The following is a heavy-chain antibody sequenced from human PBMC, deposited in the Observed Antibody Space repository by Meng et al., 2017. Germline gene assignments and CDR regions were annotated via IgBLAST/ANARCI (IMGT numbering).Heavy chain of an antibody. J-gene: IGHJ4*02. CDR1: GGSFSGYY. Sequence: QVQLQQWGAGPLKPSETLSLTCAVYGGSFSGYYWSWIRQPPGKGLEWIGEINHSGSTNYNPSLKSRVTISVDTSKNQFSLKLSSVTAADTAVYYCASSGYSYGYRFDYWGQGTLVTVSS. CDR3: ASSGYSYGYRFDY. V-gene: IGHV4-34*01. D-gene: IGHD5-18*01. CDR2: INHSGST.